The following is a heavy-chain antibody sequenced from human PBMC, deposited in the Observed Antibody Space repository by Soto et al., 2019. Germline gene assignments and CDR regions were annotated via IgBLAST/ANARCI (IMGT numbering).Heavy chain of an antibody. CDR3: ARGRSGSYYRPGYHYYGLDV. D-gene: IGHD1-26*01. CDR1: GYIFSSQD. V-gene: IGHV1-8*01. Sequence: QVQLVQSGAEVKKPGASVKVSCKASGYIFSSQDINWVRQATGQGLEWMGWMNPKSGDTGFAQKFQGGATMTRDTPLSTAYMEVSSLRSEDTAVYYCARGRSGSYYRPGYHYYGLDVWGQGTTVTVSS. CDR2: MNPKSGDT. J-gene: IGHJ6*02.